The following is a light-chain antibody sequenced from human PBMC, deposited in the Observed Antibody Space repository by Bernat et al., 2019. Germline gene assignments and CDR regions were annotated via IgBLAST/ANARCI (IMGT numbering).Light chain of an antibody. V-gene: IGKV1-5*03. Sequence: DIQMTQSPSTLSASVGDRVIITCRASQSISTWLAWYQQKSGKAPKLLIYKASTLEGGVPSRFSGSGSGTDFTLTISSLQPDDFATYYCQQYHSGSWTFGQGTKVEIK. J-gene: IGKJ1*01. CDR1: QSISTW. CDR3: QQYHSGSWT. CDR2: KAS.